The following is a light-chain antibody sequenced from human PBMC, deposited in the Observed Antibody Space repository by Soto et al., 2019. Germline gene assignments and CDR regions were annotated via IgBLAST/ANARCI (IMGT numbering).Light chain of an antibody. CDR2: AAS. J-gene: IGKJ1*01. Sequence: IVMTQSPYTLPVPPGERATLSCRATQSVSDRVAWYQQKSGQAPSLLIYAASTRAAGVPARFSGSGSGTEFTLTISSLQSEDFAVYFCQQYGDWPKTFGQGTKVDIK. V-gene: IGKV3-15*01. CDR3: QQYGDWPKT. CDR1: QSVSDR.